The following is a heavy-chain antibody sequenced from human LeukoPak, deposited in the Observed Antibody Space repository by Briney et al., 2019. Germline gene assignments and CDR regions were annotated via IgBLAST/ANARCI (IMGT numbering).Heavy chain of an antibody. J-gene: IGHJ3*01. D-gene: IGHD4-17*01. CDR1: GGSISSTSYY. CDR3: AREGGYGDYIHASDV. V-gene: IGHV4-39*07. Sequence: PSETLSLTCTVSGGSISSTSYYWGWIRQPPGGGLEFIGSIFYRGNTYYNPSLKSRVTISVDTSRNQFSLKLTSMTAADTAIYYCAREGGYGDYIHASDVWGQGTMVTVSS. CDR2: IFYRGNT.